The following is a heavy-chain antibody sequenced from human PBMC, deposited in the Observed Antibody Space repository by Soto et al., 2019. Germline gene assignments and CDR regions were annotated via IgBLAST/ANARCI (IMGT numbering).Heavy chain of an antibody. CDR3: ARATYDSSTYYLDY. CDR2: IYYTGNT. CDR1: GASISGGDYY. Sequence: QVQLQESGPGLVKPSQTLSLTCTVSGASISGGDYYWTWIRQPPGKGLEWIGSIYYTGNTYSNPSLENRLSISADPSNTQFPRRLTSVTAPDTAIYYCARATYDSSTYYLDYWGQGTLVTVSS. D-gene: IGHD3-22*01. V-gene: IGHV4-30-4*01. J-gene: IGHJ4*02.